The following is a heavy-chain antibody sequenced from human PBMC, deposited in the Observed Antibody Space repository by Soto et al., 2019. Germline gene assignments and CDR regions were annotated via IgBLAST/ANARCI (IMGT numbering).Heavy chain of an antibody. J-gene: IGHJ4*02. CDR1: GFTFSDYA. D-gene: IGHD6-19*01. Sequence: VQLVESGGGVVQPGRSLRLSCAASGFTFSDYAMHWVRQAPGKGLEWVAVVSHDGTNTHYADSVKGRFTISRDSSKNTVSLEMTSLRAEDTAVYYCAKGVRQWLVTSDFNYWGQGALVTVSS. CDR2: VSHDGTNT. V-gene: IGHV3-30*18. CDR3: AKGVRQWLVTSDFNY.